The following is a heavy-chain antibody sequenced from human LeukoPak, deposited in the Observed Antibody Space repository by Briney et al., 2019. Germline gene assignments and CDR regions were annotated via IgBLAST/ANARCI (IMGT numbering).Heavy chain of an antibody. D-gene: IGHD4-17*01. V-gene: IGHV1-69*06. CDR3: ARDPTTVHAFDI. J-gene: IGHJ3*02. Sequence: ASVKVSCKASGGAFSNYAISWVRQAPGQGLEWMGGIIPIFGTANYAQKFQGRVTIIADKSTTTAYMELSSLRSEDTAVYYCARDPTTVHAFDIWGQGTMVTVSS. CDR2: IIPIFGTA. CDR1: GGAFSNYA.